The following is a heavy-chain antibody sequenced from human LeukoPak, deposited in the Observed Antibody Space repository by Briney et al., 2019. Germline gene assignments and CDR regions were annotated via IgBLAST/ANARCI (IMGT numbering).Heavy chain of an antibody. CDR1: GFTFSTCW. D-gene: IGHD1-26*01. CDR2: INTDGSTT. Sequence: PGGSLRLSCAASGFTFSTCWMHWVRQAPGKGLVWLSRINTDGSTTTYADSVKGRFTISRDNAKNTLYLQVDSLRAEDTAMYYCARGGVGSPTVDYWGQGTLVTLSS. J-gene: IGHJ4*02. V-gene: IGHV3-74*01. CDR3: ARGGVGSPTVDY.